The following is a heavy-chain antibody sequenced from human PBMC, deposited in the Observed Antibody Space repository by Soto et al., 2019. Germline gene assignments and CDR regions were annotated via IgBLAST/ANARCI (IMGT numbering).Heavy chain of an antibody. D-gene: IGHD2-2*01. CDR1: GGSISSGDYY. J-gene: IGHJ3*02. Sequence: QVQLQESGPGLVKPPQTLSLTCTVSGGSISSGDYYWSWIRQPPGKGLEWIGYIYYSGSTYYNPSLKSRVTISVDTSKNQFSLKLSSVTAADTAVYYCAREDIVVVPAAGRRAFDIWGQGTMVTVSS. CDR2: IYYSGST. CDR3: AREDIVVVPAAGRRAFDI. V-gene: IGHV4-30-4*01.